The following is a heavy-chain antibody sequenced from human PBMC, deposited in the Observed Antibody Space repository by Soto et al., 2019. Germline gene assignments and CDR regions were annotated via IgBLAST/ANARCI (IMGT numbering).Heavy chain of an antibody. D-gene: IGHD5-18*01. Sequence: EVQLVESGGDLVQPGGSLRLSCAASGFTVSDYWMSWVRQTPGKGLEWVANIKKDGSERYYMDSVKGRFTISRDNDKASLYLKMNSLRADDTAIYYCARGYSYTYYWGRGTLVTVSS. J-gene: IGHJ4*02. V-gene: IGHV3-7*04. CDR3: ARGYSYTYY. CDR1: GFTVSDYW. CDR2: IKKDGSER.